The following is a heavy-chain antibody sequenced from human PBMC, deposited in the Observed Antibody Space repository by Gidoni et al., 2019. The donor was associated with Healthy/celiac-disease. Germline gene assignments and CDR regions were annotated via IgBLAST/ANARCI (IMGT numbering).Heavy chain of an antibody. V-gene: IGHV1-46*01. D-gene: IGHD2-15*01. J-gene: IGHJ1*01. CDR2: INPSGGST. CDR1: GYTFTSNY. Sequence: QVQLAQSGAEVKKPGASVKVSCKASGYTFTSNYMHWVRQDPGQGLEWMGIINPSGGSTSYAQKCQGRVTMTRDTSTSTVYMELSNLRSEDTAVYYCARDGDIVGVGPNGYFQHWGQGTLVTVSS. CDR3: ARDGDIVGVGPNGYFQH.